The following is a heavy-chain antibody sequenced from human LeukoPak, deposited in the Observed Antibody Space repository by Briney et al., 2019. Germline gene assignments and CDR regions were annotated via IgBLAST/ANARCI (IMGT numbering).Heavy chain of an antibody. CDR1: GGSFSGHY. V-gene: IGHV4-34*01. CDR2: INHSGST. D-gene: IGHD4/OR15-4a*01. J-gene: IGHJ6*04. Sequence: PSETLSLTCAVYGGSFSGHYWSWIRQPPGKGLEWIGEINHSGSTNYNPSLKSRVTISVDTSKNQFSLKLSSVTAADTAVYYCARGVLTMDVWGKGTTVTVSS. CDR3: ARGVLTMDV.